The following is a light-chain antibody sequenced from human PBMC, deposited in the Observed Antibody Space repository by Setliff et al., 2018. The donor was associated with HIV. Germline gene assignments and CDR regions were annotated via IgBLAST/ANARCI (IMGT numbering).Light chain of an antibody. CDR1: SSDVGGYNY. J-gene: IGLJ2*01. Sequence: QSVLTQPASVSGSPGQSITISCTGTSSDVGGYNYVSWYQQQPGKAPKLMVYDVSNRPSGVSDRFSGSKSGNTASLTISGLQAEDEADYYCSSYTTTIHVLFGGGT. CDR2: DVS. CDR3: SSYTTTIHVL. V-gene: IGLV2-14*03.